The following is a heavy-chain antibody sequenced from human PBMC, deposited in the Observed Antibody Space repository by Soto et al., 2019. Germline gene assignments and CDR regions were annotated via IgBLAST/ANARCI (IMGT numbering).Heavy chain of an antibody. D-gene: IGHD5-18*01. J-gene: IGHJ4*02. Sequence: QVQLVQSGAEVKKPGSSVKVSCKASGGTFSSYTISWVRQAPGQGLEWMGRIIPILGIANYAQKLQGRVTITADKTTTTAYMELSSLRSEDKAVYYCARDRPDPAMAIDYWGQGTLVTVSS. V-gene: IGHV1-69*08. CDR2: IIPILGIA. CDR1: GGTFSSYT. CDR3: ARDRPDPAMAIDY.